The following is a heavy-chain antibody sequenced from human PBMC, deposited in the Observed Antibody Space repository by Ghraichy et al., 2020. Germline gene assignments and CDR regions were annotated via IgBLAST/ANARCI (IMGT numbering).Heavy chain of an antibody. V-gene: IGHV3-48*02. D-gene: IGHD3/OR15-3a*01. CDR3: VRDRDYAFDM. J-gene: IGHJ3*02. Sequence: SCAASGFTFSSYSMNWVRHAPGKGLEWISYIWGNSDTKTYADSVMGRFTISRDNAKNSLYLQIHSLKDEDTAVYHCVRDRDYAFDMWGQGTMVIVSS. CDR1: GFTFSSYS. CDR2: IWGNSDTK.